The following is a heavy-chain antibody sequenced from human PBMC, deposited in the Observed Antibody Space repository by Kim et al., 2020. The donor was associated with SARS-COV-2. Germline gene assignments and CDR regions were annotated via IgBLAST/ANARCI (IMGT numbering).Heavy chain of an antibody. D-gene: IGHD1-26*01. Sequence: SETLSLTCTVSGGSISSYYWSWIRQPPGKGLEWIGYIYYSVTTNYNPSPKSRVTISVDTSKNQFSLKVSSVTATDTAVYYCARLAGGTYYDYWGQGTLVT. CDR3: ARLAGGTYYDY. V-gene: IGHV4-59*08. CDR1: GGSISSYY. CDR2: IYYSVTT. J-gene: IGHJ4*02.